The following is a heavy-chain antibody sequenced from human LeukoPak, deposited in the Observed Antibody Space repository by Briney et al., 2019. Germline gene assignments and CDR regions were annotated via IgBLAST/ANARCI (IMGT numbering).Heavy chain of an antibody. D-gene: IGHD3-22*01. V-gene: IGHV3-23*01. J-gene: IGHJ3*02. CDR2: ISGSGRST. CDR3: ATETYYDSSGYYVGDAFDI. CDR1: GFTFSNYA. Sequence: GGSLRLSCAASGFTFSNYAMSWVRQAPGKGLEWVSAISGSGRSTYYADSVKGRFTVSRDNSKNTLYLQMNSLRAEDTAVYYCATETYYDSSGYYVGDAFDIWGQGTMVTVSS.